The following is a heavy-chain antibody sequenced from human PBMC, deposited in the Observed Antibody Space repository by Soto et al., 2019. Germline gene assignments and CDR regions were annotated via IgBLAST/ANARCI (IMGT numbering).Heavy chain of an antibody. CDR2: ISGSGGST. CDR1: GFTFSSYA. CDR3: AKDRALYCSSTSCHVVFDS. J-gene: IGHJ4*02. D-gene: IGHD2-2*01. V-gene: IGHV3-23*01. Sequence: GGSLRLSCAASGFTFSSYAMSWVRQAPGKGLEWVSAISGSGGSTYYADSVKGRFTISRDNSKNTLYLQMNSLRAEDTAVYYCAKDRALYCSSTSCHVVFDSWGQGTLVTVPS.